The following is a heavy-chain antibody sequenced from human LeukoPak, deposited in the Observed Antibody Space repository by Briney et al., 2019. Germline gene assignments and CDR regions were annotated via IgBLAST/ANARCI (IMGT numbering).Heavy chain of an antibody. V-gene: IGHV4-4*07. D-gene: IGHD3-10*01. CDR1: GGSISSYY. Sequence: PSETLSLTCTVSGGSISSYYWSWIRQPAGEGLEWIGRIYTSGSTNYNPSLKSRVTMSVDTSKNQFSLKLSSVTAADTAVYYCARDASYYYGSGSPRHFDYWGQGTLVTVSS. CDR2: IYTSGST. J-gene: IGHJ4*02. CDR3: ARDASYYYGSGSPRHFDY.